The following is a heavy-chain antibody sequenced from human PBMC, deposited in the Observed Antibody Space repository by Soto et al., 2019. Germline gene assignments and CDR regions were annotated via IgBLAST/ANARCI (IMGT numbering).Heavy chain of an antibody. Sequence: GGSLRLSCAASGFTFSSYGMHWVRQAPGKGLEWVAVIWYDGSNKYYADSVKGRFTISRDNSKNTLYLQMNSLRAEDTAVYYCARDSLSIAVAGNRIDYWGQGTLVTVYS. CDR1: GFTFSSYG. CDR2: IWYDGSNK. J-gene: IGHJ4*02. V-gene: IGHV3-33*01. D-gene: IGHD6-19*01. CDR3: ARDSLSIAVAGNRIDY.